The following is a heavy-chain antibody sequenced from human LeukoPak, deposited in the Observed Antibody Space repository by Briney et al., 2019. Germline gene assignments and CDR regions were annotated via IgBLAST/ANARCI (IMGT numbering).Heavy chain of an antibody. D-gene: IGHD3-10*01. J-gene: IGHJ3*02. Sequence: GGSLRLSCAASGFTVSGNCMSWVRQAPGKGLEWVSVIYSGGSTYYADSVKGRFTISRDNSKNTLYLQMNSLRAEDTAVYYCARRWFGEDDAFDIWGQGTMVTVSS. CDR2: IYSGGST. CDR1: GFTVSGNC. V-gene: IGHV3-66*01. CDR3: ARRWFGEDDAFDI.